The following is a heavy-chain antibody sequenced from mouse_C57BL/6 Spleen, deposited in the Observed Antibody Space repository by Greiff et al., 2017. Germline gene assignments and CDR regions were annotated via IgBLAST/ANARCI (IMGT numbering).Heavy chain of an antibody. Sequence: QVQLQQPGAELVRPGTSVKMSCKASGYTFTNYWIGWAKQRPGHGLEWIGDIYPGGGYTNYNEKFKGKATLTADKSSSTAYMQFSSLTSEDSAIYYCARRSNYEGYYAMDYWGQGTSVTVSS. V-gene: IGHV1-63*01. CDR3: ARRSNYEGYYAMDY. J-gene: IGHJ4*01. D-gene: IGHD2-5*01. CDR2: IYPGGGYT. CDR1: GYTFTNYW.